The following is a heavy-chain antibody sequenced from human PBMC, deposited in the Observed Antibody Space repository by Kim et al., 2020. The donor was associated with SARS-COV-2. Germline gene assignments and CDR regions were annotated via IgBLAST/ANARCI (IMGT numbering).Heavy chain of an antibody. J-gene: IGHJ5*02. V-gene: IGHV1-3*01. CDR1: GYTFTSYA. CDR3: ARVRSITMVRGATPAEFDP. Sequence: ASVKVSCKASGYTFTSYAMHWVRQAPGQRLEWMGWINAGNGNTKYSQKFQGRVTITRDTSASTAYMELSSLRSEDTAVYYCARVRSITMVRGATPAEFDPWGQGTLVTVSS. CDR2: INAGNGNT. D-gene: IGHD3-10*01.